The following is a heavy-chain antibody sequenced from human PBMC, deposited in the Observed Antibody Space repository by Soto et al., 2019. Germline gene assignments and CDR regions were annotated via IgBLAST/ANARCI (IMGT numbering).Heavy chain of an antibody. CDR2: IYYSGST. D-gene: IGHD4-17*01. J-gene: IGHJ6*02. V-gene: IGHV4-30-4*01. CDR1: GGSISSYY. Sequence: SETLSLTCTVSGGSISSYYWSWIRQPPGKGLEWIGYIYYSGSTYYNPSLKSRVTISVDTSKNQFSLKLSSVTAADTAVYYCASHDYAHYGIDVWGQGTTVTVSS. CDR3: ASHDYAHYGIDV.